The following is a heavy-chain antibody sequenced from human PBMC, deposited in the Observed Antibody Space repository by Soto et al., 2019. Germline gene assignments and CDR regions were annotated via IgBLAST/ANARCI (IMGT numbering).Heavy chain of an antibody. Sequence: GGSLRLSCAASGFTFSNAWMSWVRQAPGKGLEWVGRIKSKTDGGTTDYAAPVKGRFTISRDDSKNTLYLQMNSLKTEDTAVYYCTTEFTIFGVVIIDASWFDPWGQGTLVTVSS. CDR3: TTEFTIFGVVIIDASWFDP. D-gene: IGHD3-3*01. J-gene: IGHJ5*02. CDR1: GFTFSNAW. V-gene: IGHV3-15*01. CDR2: IKSKTDGGTT.